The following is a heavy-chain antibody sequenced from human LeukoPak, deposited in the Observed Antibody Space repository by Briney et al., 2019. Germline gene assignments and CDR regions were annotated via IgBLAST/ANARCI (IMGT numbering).Heavy chain of an antibody. CDR3: ARVETEGSSWYGVHYFDY. V-gene: IGHV4-38-2*02. J-gene: IGHJ4*02. D-gene: IGHD6-13*01. CDR2: IYHSGSP. Sequence: SETLSLTCTVSGYSINNGYYWGWIRPAPGKGLEWLGSIYHSGSPYYNPSLKSRLTISVDTSKKQFSLKVNSVTAADTAVYYCARVETEGSSWYGVHYFDYWGQGTQVTVSS. CDR1: GYSINNGYY.